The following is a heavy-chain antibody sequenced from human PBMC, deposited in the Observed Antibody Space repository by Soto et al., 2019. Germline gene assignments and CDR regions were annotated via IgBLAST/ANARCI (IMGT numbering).Heavy chain of an antibody. V-gene: IGHV3-66*01. CDR3: ARDSGGRRSSYGKAAFDI. Sequence: DSVKGRFTISRDNSKNTVYLQMNSLRAEDTAVYYCARDSGGRRSSYGKAAFDIWGQGTMVTVSS. D-gene: IGHD5-18*01. J-gene: IGHJ3*02.